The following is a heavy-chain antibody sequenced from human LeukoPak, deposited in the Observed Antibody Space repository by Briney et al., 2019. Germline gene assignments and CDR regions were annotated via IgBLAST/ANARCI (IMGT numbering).Heavy chain of an antibody. Sequence: GASVKVSCKASGYTFTGYYMHWVRQAPGQGLEWMGWINPNSGGTNYAQKFQGRVTMTRDTSISTAYMELSRLRSDDTAVYYCARANWGSRYYFDYWGQGTLVTVSS. V-gene: IGHV1-2*02. CDR2: INPNSGGT. CDR3: ARANWGSRYYFDY. CDR1: GYTFTGYY. J-gene: IGHJ4*02. D-gene: IGHD7-27*01.